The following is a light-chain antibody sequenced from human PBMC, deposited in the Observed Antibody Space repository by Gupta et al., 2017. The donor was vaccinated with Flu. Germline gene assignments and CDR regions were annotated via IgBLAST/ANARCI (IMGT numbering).Light chain of an antibody. CDR2: KAS. CDR3: QQYNSYPPSWT. CDR1: QSISSW. V-gene: IGKV1-5*03. J-gene: IGKJ1*01. Sequence: DIQMTQSPSTLSASVGDRVTITCRASQSISSWLAWYQQKPGKAPKLLTYKASSLESGVPSRFSGSGSGTEFTLTISSLQPDDFATYYCQQYNSYPPSWTFGQGTKVEIK.